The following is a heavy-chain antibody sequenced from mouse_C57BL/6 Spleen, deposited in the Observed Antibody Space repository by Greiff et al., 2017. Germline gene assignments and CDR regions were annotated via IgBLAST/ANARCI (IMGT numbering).Heavy chain of an antibody. J-gene: IGHJ4*01. Sequence: VMLVESGPGLVQPSQSLSITCTVSGFSLTSYGVHWVRQPPGKGLEWLGVIWSGGSTDYNAAFISRLSISKDNSKSQVFFKMNSLQADDTAIYYCAKNLYYLAPMDYWGQGTSVTVSS. D-gene: IGHD1-1*01. CDR1: GFSLTSYG. CDR2: IWSGGST. CDR3: AKNLYYLAPMDY. V-gene: IGHV2-4*01.